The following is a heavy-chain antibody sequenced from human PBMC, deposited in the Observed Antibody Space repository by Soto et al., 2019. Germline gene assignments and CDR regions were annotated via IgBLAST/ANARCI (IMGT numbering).Heavy chain of an antibody. CDR1: GYIFTNFY. J-gene: IGHJ4*02. CDR2: INPNGGST. V-gene: IGHV1-46*03. Sequence: QVQLVQPGAEVKKPGASVKFSCKASGYIFTNFYIHWVRQAPGQGLEWIGIINPNGGSTNYAQNFQGRVTMPRDTSTSTVYMGLSSLRSEDTAVYYCTRGLASGDYWGQGTLITVSS. D-gene: IGHD6-6*01. CDR3: TRGLASGDY.